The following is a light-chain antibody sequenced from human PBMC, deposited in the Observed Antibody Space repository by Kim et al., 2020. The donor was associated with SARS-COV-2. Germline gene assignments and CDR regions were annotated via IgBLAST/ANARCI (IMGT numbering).Light chain of an antibody. CDR1: QSVSSN. J-gene: IGKJ1*01. CDR2: AAS. CDR3: QQYNNWPRT. Sequence: EIVMTQSPATLSVSPGESATLSCRASQSVSSNLAWYQQKPGQPPRLLIYAASARPTGIPAKFTGSGSGTDFTLTISSLQSEDFAVYYCQQYNNWPRTFGQGTKVDIK. V-gene: IGKV3-15*01.